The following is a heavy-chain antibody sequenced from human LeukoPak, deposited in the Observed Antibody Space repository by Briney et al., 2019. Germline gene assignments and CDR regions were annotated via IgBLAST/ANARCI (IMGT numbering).Heavy chain of an antibody. Sequence: GGSLRLSCTASGLTFSTSGFNWVRQAPGKGLEWVASIGPTGSDRYHADSIKGRFTISGDNANNFLYLQMNSLRAEDTAVYYCATETNGRHYDYWGQGTLLTVSS. CDR2: IGPTGSDR. J-gene: IGHJ4*02. V-gene: IGHV3-21*06. CDR3: ATETNGRHYDY. D-gene: IGHD1-14*01. CDR1: GLTFSTSG.